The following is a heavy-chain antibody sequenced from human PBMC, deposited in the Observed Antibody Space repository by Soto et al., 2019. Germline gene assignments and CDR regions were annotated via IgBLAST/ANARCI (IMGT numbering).Heavy chain of an antibody. CDR3: AGKVGATGH. V-gene: IGHV3-48*04. CDR1: GFTCNSHT. CDR2: ISDSSSTI. J-gene: IGHJ4*02. Sequence: EVQLVESGGGLVQPGGSLRLSCVASGFTCNSHTMNWVRQAAGKGLEWLSYISDSSSTIYYADSVKGRFTISRDNGKNSLYLQLDSLRGDDPAVYYFAGKVGATGHWGQGTLVTVSS. D-gene: IGHD1-26*01.